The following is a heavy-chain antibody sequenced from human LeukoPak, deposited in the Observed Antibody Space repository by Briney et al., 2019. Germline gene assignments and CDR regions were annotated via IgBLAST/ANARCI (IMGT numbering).Heavy chain of an antibody. D-gene: IGHD6-19*01. CDR2: ISWNSGSI. J-gene: IGHJ6*03. Sequence: GGSLRLSCAASGFTFDDYAMHWVRQAPGRGLEWVSGISWNSGSIDYADSVKGRFTISRDNAKNSPYLQMNSLRAEDTAVYYCARAGQWLALGYYYYMDVWGKGTTVTISS. CDR1: GFTFDDYA. CDR3: ARAGQWLALGYYYYMDV. V-gene: IGHV3-9*01.